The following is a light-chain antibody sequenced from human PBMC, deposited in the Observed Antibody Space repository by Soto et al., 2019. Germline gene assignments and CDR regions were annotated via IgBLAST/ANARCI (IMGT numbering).Light chain of an antibody. V-gene: IGLV2-11*01. J-gene: IGLJ1*01. CDR1: SGDVGGYSY. CDR3: CSYAGSYTYV. Sequence: QSVLTQPRSVSGSPGQSVTISCTGTSGDVGGYSYVSWYQQHPGKAPKLMIYDVSKRPSGVPDRFSGSKSGNTASLTISGLQAEDEADYYCCSYAGSYTYVFXTGTKLTVL. CDR2: DVS.